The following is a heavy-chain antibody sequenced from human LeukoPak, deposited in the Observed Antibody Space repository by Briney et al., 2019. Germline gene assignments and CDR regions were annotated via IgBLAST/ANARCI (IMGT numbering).Heavy chain of an antibody. V-gene: IGHV1-2*06. D-gene: IGHD3-22*01. Sequence: ASVKVSCMASGYTFTGYYMHWVRQAPGQGLEWMGRINPNSGGTNYAQKFQGRVTMTRDTSISTAYMELSRLRSDDTAVYYCARVTTYYYDSSGYPVDYWGQGTLVTVSS. CDR1: GYTFTGYY. J-gene: IGHJ4*02. CDR3: ARVTTYYYDSSGYPVDY. CDR2: INPNSGGT.